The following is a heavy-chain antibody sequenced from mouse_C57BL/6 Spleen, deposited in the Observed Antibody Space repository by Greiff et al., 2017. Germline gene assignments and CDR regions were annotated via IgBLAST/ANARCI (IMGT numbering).Heavy chain of an antibody. CDR3: ASHYYGSSYGYFDV. Sequence: QVQLQQPGAELVRPGSSVKLSCKASGYTFTSYWMHWVKQRPIQGLEWIGNIDPSDSETHYNQKFKDKATLTVDKSSSTAYMQRSSLTSEDSAVYYCASHYYGSSYGYFDVWGTGTTVTVSS. D-gene: IGHD1-1*01. CDR1: GYTFTSYW. J-gene: IGHJ1*03. CDR2: IDPSDSET. V-gene: IGHV1-52*01.